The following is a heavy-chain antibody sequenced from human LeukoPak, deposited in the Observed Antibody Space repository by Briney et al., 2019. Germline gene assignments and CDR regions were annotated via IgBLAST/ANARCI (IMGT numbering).Heavy chain of an antibody. J-gene: IGHJ6*02. D-gene: IGHD2-8*02. V-gene: IGHV4-4*07. CDR3: ARDWWSGFESYGMDV. CDR1: GGSISSYY. CDR2: IYTSGST. Sequence: SETLSLTCTVSGGSISSYYWSWIRQPAGKGLEWIGRIYTSGSTNYNPSLKSRVTMSVDTSKNQFSLKLSSVTAADTAVYYCARDWWSGFESYGMDVWGQETTVTVSS.